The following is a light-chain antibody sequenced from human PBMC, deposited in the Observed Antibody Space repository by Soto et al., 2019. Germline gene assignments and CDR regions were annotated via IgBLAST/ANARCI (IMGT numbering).Light chain of an antibody. J-gene: IGLJ2*01. CDR3: SSYAGGNNVV. CDR1: SSDVGAYNY. Sequence: QSALTQPPSASGSPGQSVTISCTGTSSDVGAYNYVSWYQQHPGKAPKLVIFDVSKRPSGVPDRFSGSKSGNTASLTVSRLQSEDEADYYCSSYAGGNNVVFGGGTKLTVL. V-gene: IGLV2-8*01. CDR2: DVS.